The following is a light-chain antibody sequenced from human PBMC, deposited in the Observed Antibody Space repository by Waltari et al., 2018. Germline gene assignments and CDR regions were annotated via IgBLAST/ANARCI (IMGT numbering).Light chain of an antibody. CDR2: DVS. Sequence: YQQHRGKAPKLLIYDVSQRPSGVSKRFTGSKSGNTASLTNSVLQAEDEADYYCSSYTSSSTGVFGGGTKLTVL. CDR3: SSYTSSSTGV. V-gene: IGLV2-14*04. J-gene: IGLJ3*02.